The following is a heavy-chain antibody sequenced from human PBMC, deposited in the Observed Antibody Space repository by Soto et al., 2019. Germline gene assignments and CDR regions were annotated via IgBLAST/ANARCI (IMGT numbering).Heavy chain of an antibody. V-gene: IGHV4-4*07. D-gene: IGHD2-21*02. J-gene: IGHJ4*02. CDR3: ARDGMTTGDT. CDR2: VFSSVSA. Sequence: KTSETLSRTCIVSGVSVRSYTWSWVRQPANKGLEWIGRVFSSVSATYNPSLKSRVSISMDTPENRISLKLDSVTAADAGVYFCARDGMTTGDTWGPGTLVTVSS. CDR1: GVSVRSYT.